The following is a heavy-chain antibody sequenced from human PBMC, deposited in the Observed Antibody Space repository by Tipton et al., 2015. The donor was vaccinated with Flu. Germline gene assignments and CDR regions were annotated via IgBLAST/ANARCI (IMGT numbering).Heavy chain of an antibody. D-gene: IGHD3-16*01. CDR3: ARVPSYYDYVWGSISHGGFFDY. CDR2: IIPIFGTA. CDR1: GGTFSSYA. Sequence: QLVQSGAEVKKPGSSVKVSCKASGGTFSSYAISWVRQAPGQGLEWMGGIIPIFGTANYAQKFQGRVTITADESTSTAYMELSSLRSEDTAVYYCARVPSYYDYVWGSISHGGFFDYWGQGTLVTVSS. V-gene: IGHV1-69*01. J-gene: IGHJ4*02.